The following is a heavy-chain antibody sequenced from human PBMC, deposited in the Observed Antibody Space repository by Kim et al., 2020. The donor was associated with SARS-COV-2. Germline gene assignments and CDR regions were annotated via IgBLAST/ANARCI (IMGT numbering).Heavy chain of an antibody. Sequence: ASVKVSCKASGYIFTDYYIHWVVQAPGQGLEWMGWINPSSGGTKYAQKFQGRVTMTRDTSINTAYMELSGLRSDDTAMYYCARDPPYCSSTSCSTSQYGMDVWGQGTTVTVSS. CDR1: GYIFTDYY. CDR3: ARDPPYCSSTSCSTSQYGMDV. D-gene: IGHD2-2*02. CDR2: INPSSGGT. J-gene: IGHJ6*02. V-gene: IGHV1-2*02.